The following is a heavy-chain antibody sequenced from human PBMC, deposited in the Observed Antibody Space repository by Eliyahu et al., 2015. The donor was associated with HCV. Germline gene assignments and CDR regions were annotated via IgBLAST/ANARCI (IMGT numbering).Heavy chain of an antibody. V-gene: IGHV4-39*01. CDR2: IYYSGST. D-gene: IGHD3-10*01. CDR3: AALRPSRGPGYYFDY. J-gene: IGHJ4*02. Sequence: QLQLQESGPGLVKPSETLSLTCTASGXSISSSSYYWGWIRQPPGKGLXWIGSIYYSGSTYXXPSLKSRVTISVDTSKNQFSLKLSSVTAADTAVYYCAALRPSRGPGYYFDYWGQGTLVTVSS. CDR1: GXSISSSSYY.